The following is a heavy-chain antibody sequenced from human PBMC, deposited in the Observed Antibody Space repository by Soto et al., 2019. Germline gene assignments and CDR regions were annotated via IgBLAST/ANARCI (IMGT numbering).Heavy chain of an antibody. D-gene: IGHD2-2*02. CDR1: GFTFSSYA. Sequence: QVQLVESGGGVVQPGRSLRLSCAASGFTFSSYAMHWVRQAPGKGLEWVAVISYDGSNKYYADSVKGRFTISRDNSKNTLYLQMNSLRAEDTAVYYCARVYCSSTSCDKYGMDVWGQGTTVTVSS. V-gene: IGHV3-30-3*01. CDR3: ARVYCSSTSCDKYGMDV. J-gene: IGHJ6*02. CDR2: ISYDGSNK.